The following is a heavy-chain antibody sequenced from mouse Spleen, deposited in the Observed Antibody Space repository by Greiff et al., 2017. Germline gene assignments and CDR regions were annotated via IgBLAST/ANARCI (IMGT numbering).Heavy chain of an antibody. V-gene: IGHV1-26*01. CDR3: ARIGTRTWFAY. D-gene: IGHD4-1*01. CDR1: GYTFTDYY. CDR2: INPNNGGT. J-gene: IGHJ3*01. Sequence: VQLQQSGPELVKPGASVKISCKASGYTFTDYYMNWVKQSHGKSLEWIGDINPNNGGTSYNQKFKGKATLTVDKSSSTAYMELRSLTSEDSAVYYCARIGTRTWFAYWGQGTLVTVSA.